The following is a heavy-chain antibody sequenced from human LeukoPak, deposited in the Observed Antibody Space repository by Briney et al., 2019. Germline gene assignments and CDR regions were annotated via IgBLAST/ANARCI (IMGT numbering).Heavy chain of an antibody. CDR2: ITWNSGNK. CDR3: AKDRYGGYLYYFDY. J-gene: IGHJ4*02. V-gene: IGHV3-9*01. CDR1: GFSFDDFA. D-gene: IGHD5-12*01. Sequence: GGSLRLSCSASGFSFDDFAMHWVRQAPGKGLEWVAGITWNSGNKDYADSVKGRFTIYRDNAKRSLYLQMDSLRAEDTALYYCAKDRYGGYLYYFDYWGQGTLVTVSS.